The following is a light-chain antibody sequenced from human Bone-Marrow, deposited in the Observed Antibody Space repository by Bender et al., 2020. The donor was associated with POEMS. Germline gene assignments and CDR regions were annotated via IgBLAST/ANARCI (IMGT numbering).Light chain of an antibody. Sequence: QSALTQPASVSGSPGQSITISCTGTSNFNLVSWYQKHPGKAPKLVISDFSKRPSGVSTRFSGSKSGNSATVTISEHQAETAADYYCCSYAGSYTWVFGGGTKVTVL. J-gene: IGLJ3*02. CDR1: SNFNL. CDR2: DFS. V-gene: IGLV2-23*02. CDR3: CSYAGSYTWV.